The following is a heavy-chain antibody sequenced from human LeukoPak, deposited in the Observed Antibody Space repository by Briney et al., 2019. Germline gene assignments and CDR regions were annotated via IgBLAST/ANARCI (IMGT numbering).Heavy chain of an antibody. D-gene: IGHD2/OR15-2a*01. CDR1: GGSITTDH. CDR3: ARKNDFEI. V-gene: IGHV4-59*01. Sequence: TLSLTCTVSGGSITTDHWNWICQPPGRGPEWNGCIYYSGRTYYNPSLESRVTISVAMSKSQFFLRLTSVTAADTALYYCARKNDFEIWGQGTLVTASS. J-gene: IGHJ3*02. CDR2: IYYSGRT.